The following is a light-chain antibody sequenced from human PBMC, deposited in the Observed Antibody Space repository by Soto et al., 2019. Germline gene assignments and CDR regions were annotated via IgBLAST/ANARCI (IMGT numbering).Light chain of an antibody. CDR1: QSFSSW. CDR2: KAS. Sequence: DIQMTQSPSTLSASVGDRVTITCRASQSFSSWLAWYQQKPGKAPNLLIYKASSLESGVPSRFSGRGSGTEFTLTISSLQPDDFATYYCQQYESYSVTFGQGTRLEIK. V-gene: IGKV1-5*03. J-gene: IGKJ5*01. CDR3: QQYESYSVT.